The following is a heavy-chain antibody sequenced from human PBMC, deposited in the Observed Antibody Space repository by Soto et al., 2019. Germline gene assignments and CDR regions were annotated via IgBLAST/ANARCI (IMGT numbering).Heavy chain of an antibody. J-gene: IGHJ6*02. Sequence: QVQLVQSGAEVKKPGASVKVSCKASGYTFASYVISWVRQAPGQGLEWMGWISGYNGNTNYAQKLQGRVTMTTDIAPSTAYVELRSLRSDDTAVYYCAREWKYFDTSAYTGMDVWGQGTTVTVSS. CDR1: GYTFASYV. V-gene: IGHV1-18*01. D-gene: IGHD3-22*01. CDR2: ISGYNGNT. CDR3: AREWKYFDTSAYTGMDV.